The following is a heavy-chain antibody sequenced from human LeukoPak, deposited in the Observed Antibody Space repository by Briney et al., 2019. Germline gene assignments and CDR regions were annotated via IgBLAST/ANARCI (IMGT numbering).Heavy chain of an antibody. D-gene: IGHD5-18*01. Sequence: PGGSLRLSCAASGFTFSSYAKHWVRQAPGKGLEWVAVISYDGSNKYYADSVKGRFTISRDNSKNTLYLQMDSLSAEDTAVYYCARAGSQSHVDAAMGFCNYWGQGTLVTVSS. CDR3: ARAGSQSHVDAAMGFCNY. V-gene: IGHV3-30-3*01. J-gene: IGHJ4*02. CDR2: ISYDGSNK. CDR1: GFTFSSYA.